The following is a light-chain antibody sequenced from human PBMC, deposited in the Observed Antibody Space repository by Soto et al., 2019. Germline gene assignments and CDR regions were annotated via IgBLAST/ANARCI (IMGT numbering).Light chain of an antibody. CDR1: SSDVGGYNG. V-gene: IGLV2-8*01. CDR2: EVS. CDR3: SSYAGSHIPEV. J-gene: IGLJ2*01. Sequence: QSALTQSPSASGSPGLSVTISCTGTSSDVGGYNGVSWYQQHPGKAPKLMIYEVSKRPSGVPDRFSGSKSGTTASLTVSGLQAEDEADYYCSSYAGSHIPEVFGGGTQLTVL.